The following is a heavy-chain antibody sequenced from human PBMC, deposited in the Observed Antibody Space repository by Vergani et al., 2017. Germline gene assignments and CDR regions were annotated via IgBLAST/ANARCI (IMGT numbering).Heavy chain of an antibody. D-gene: IGHD3-22*01. CDR2: IIPIFGTT. Sequence: QGQLAQSGAEVKKPGSSVKVSCKASGGTFSSNSISWVRQAPGQGLEWMGRIIPIFGTTSYAQKFQGRVTILADESTRTAYMELSSLRSEDTAVYYCARSSGYYSYYFDFWGQGTLFTVSS. V-gene: IGHV1-69*13. J-gene: IGHJ4*02. CDR1: GGTFSSNS. CDR3: ARSSGYYSYYFDF.